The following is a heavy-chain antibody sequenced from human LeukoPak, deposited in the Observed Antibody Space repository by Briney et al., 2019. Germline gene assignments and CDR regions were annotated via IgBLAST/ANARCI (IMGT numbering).Heavy chain of an antibody. Sequence: SETLSLTCAVYGGSFSVYYWSWLRQPRGKGLEWIGEINHSGRTNNNPSVRCRGTISVATSKNHFSLTLSSVTAADTAVYYCARAFSGVGYYYYMDVWGKGTTVTTSS. J-gene: IGHJ6*03. D-gene: IGHD2-8*01. CDR3: ARAFSGVGYYYYMDV. CDR1: GGSFSVYY. CDR2: INHSGRT. V-gene: IGHV4-34*04.